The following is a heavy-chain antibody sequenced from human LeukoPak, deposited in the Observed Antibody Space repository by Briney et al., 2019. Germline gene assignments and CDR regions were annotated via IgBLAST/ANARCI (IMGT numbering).Heavy chain of an antibody. CDR2: IWHGRSDTYGRNK. CDR1: GFMFSRSD. Sequence: SLGLCWAACGFMFSRSDIHGGREAPGKGLGWVAVIWHGRSDTYGRNKYYADSVKGRFTISRDNFKHTVYLQMNRLRVEDTAVYHCAKDGNCGGDCYGWFDPWGQGALVPVSS. CDR3: AKDGNCGGDCYGWFDP. V-gene: IGHV3-33*03. D-gene: IGHD2-21*02. J-gene: IGHJ5*02.